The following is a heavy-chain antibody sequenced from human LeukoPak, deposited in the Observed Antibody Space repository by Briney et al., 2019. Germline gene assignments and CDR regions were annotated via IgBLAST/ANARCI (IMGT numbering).Heavy chain of an antibody. D-gene: IGHD1-1*01. CDR2: INPNSGGT. CDR3: ARSKWTTGTIVY. V-gene: IGHV1-2*02. Sequence: ASVKVSCKTSGYTFTGYYMHWVRQAPGQGLEWMGWINPNSGGTNYAQKFQGRVTMTRDTSISTAYMELSRLRSDDTAVYYCARSKWTTGTIVYWGQGTLVTVSS. J-gene: IGHJ4*02. CDR1: GYTFTGYY.